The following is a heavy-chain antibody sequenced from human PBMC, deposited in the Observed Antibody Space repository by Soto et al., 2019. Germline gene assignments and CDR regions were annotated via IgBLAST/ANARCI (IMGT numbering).Heavy chain of an antibody. D-gene: IGHD5-18*01. CDR3: ARGGEYSHILFDY. CDR1: GFSFSSYW. J-gene: IGHJ4*02. CDR2: INSDGSRP. V-gene: IGHV3-74*01. Sequence: GGSLRLSCAASGFSFSSYWMHWVRQAPGKGLVWVSRINSDGSRPTYADSVKGRFTISRDNAKNTLYLQMNSLRAEDTAEYYCARGGEYSHILFDYWGQGILVTVSS.